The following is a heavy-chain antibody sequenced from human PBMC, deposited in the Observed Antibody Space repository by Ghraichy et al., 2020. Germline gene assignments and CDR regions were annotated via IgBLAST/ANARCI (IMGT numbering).Heavy chain of an antibody. D-gene: IGHD1-20*01. J-gene: IGHJ5*01. CDR2: ISASGGNT. CDR1: GFTFSRYA. CDR3: AKAPLTGAADS. V-gene: IGHV3-23*01. Sequence: GGSLRLSCAASGFTFSRYAMSWVRQAPGKGLEWVSAISASGGNTYYADSVKGRFAISRDNSKNTLFLQMNSLRAGDTAVYYCAKAPLTGAADSWGQGTLVTVSS.